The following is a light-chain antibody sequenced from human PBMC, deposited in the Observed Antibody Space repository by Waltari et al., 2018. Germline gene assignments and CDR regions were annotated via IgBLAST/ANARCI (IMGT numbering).Light chain of an antibody. V-gene: IGLV2-14*03. CDR1: TSDILSYDY. Sequence: HSALTQPASVSGSPGQSITISCTGTTSDILSYDYVAWYQQHPDKVPKLLIYDVERRPSGVSNRFAGSKSGNTASLTIAGLQAEDEADYYCASDTSTPTLVVFGGGTKVTVL. CDR2: DVE. J-gene: IGLJ2*01. CDR3: ASDTSTPTLVV.